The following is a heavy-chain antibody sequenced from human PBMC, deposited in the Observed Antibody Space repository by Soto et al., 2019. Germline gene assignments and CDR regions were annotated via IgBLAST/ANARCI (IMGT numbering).Heavy chain of an antibody. CDR1: GFTVDTYC. CDR3: ARLSGDHSAFFSYGMDA. V-gene: IGHV3-74*01. CDR2: INSDGTIS. D-gene: IGHD2-21*01. J-gene: IGHJ6*02. Sequence: LXLFCAACGFTVDTYCMNWVRQAPWKGPEWLSGINSDGTISSYADSVKGRFTISRDNARNTLSLQMNSLRADDTAVYYCARLSGDHSAFFSYGMDAWGQGTTVTVSS.